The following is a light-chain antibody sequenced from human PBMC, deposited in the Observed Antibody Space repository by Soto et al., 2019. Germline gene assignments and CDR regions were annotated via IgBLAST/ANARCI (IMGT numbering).Light chain of an antibody. CDR1: QSVSSS. Sequence: EVVMTQSPATLSVFPGERVTLSCRASQSVSSSLAWYQQKPGQAPRLLIYSASTRATGIPARFSGSGSGTEFTLTISSLESEHFEVYYCQQYITGYTFGQGTKLETK. CDR2: SAS. V-gene: IGKV3-15*01. J-gene: IGKJ2*01. CDR3: QQYITGYT.